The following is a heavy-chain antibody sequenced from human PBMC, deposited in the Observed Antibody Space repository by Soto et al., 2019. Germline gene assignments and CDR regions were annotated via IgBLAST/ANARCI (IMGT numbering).Heavy chain of an antibody. V-gene: IGHV1-2*02. D-gene: IGHD3-22*01. CDR2: INFHSSRT. CDR1: GYSLSGNY. J-gene: IGHJ6*02. Sequence: ASVQVSCKASGYSLSGNYILWVRQTPGQGREWMGWINFHSSRTVYAQQLHRRVTLTRDTSLTTVYMQLNRLTSDDSAVYYCARDLIEDGPDNYAMDVWGQGTTVTVSS. CDR3: ARDLIEDGPDNYAMDV.